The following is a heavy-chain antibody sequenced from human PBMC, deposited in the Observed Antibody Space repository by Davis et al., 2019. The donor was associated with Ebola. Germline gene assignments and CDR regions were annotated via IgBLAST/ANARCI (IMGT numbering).Heavy chain of an antibody. D-gene: IGHD2-15*01. CDR3: ARDAVVVAAKGYYYGMDV. CDR1: GFTFSSYW. J-gene: IGHJ6*02. V-gene: IGHV3-7*01. CDR2: IKQDGSEK. Sequence: GGSLRLSCAASGFTFSSYWMSWVRQAPGKGLEWVANIKQDGSEKYYVDSVKGRFTISRDNAKNSLYLQMNSLRAEDTAVYYCARDAVVVAAKGYYYGMDVWGQGTTVTVSS.